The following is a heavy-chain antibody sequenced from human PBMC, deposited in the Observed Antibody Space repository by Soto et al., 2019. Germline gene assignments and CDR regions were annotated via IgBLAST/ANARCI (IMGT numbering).Heavy chain of an antibody. Sequence: VELVESGGGLIQPGRSLRLSCAASGFTFDEFSMHWVRQVPGKGPEWVSGISWNNHVIGYAGSVKGRFTISRDNAKNSLFLQMNGLRSEDTALYYCAKDDHYSGGGCYGGFDSWGQGVLVTVSP. CDR3: AKDDHYSGGGCYGGFDS. CDR2: ISWNNHVI. V-gene: IGHV3-9*01. J-gene: IGHJ4*02. CDR1: GFTFDEFS. D-gene: IGHD2-15*01.